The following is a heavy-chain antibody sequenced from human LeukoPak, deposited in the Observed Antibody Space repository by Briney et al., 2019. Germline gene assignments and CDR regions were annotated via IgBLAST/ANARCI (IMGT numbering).Heavy chain of an antibody. Sequence: GASVKVSCKASGGTFSSYAISWVRQAPGQGLEWMGGIIPIFGTANYAQKFQGRVTMTRNTSISTAYMELSSLRSEDTAVYYCARSPANNWFDPWGQGTLVTVSS. J-gene: IGHJ5*02. CDR2: IIPIFGTA. CDR3: ARSPANNWFDP. V-gene: IGHV1-69*05. CDR1: GGTFSSYA.